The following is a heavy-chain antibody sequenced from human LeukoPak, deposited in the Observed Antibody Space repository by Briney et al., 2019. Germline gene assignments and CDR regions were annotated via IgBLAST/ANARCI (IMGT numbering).Heavy chain of an antibody. J-gene: IGHJ4*02. CDR3: ARGDPYYYDSSGPSGWGY. D-gene: IGHD3-22*01. CDR2: ISYDGSNK. Sequence: GGSLRLSCAASGFTFSSYAMHWVRQAPGKGLEWVAVISYDGSNKYYADSVKGRFTISRDNSKNTLYLQMNSLRAEDTAVYYCARGDPYYYDSSGPSGWGYWGQGTLVTVSS. CDR1: GFTFSSYA. V-gene: IGHV3-30-3*01.